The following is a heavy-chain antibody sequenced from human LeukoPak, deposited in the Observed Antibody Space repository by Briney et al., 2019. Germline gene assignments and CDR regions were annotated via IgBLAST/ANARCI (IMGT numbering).Heavy chain of an antibody. V-gene: IGHV5-51*01. CDR3: ATSLECSSTSCYAFDI. D-gene: IGHD2-2*01. Sequence: GESLKISCKGSGYSFTSYWIGWVRQMPGKGLDWMGIMYPRDSDIRYSPSFQGQVTISADKSISTAYLQWSSLKASDTAMYYCATSLECSSTSCYAFDIWGQGTMVTVSS. J-gene: IGHJ3*02. CDR2: MYPRDSDI. CDR1: GYSFTSYW.